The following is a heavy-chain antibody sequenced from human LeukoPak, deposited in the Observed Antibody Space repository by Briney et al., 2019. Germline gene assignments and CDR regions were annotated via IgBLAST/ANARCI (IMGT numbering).Heavy chain of an antibody. V-gene: IGHV3-30*18. CDR1: GFTFSSYG. D-gene: IGHD6-19*01. J-gene: IGHJ6*02. CDR2: ISSDGSNK. CDR3: AKDPIAVAGNNYYGMDV. Sequence: LAGGSLRLSCAASGFTFSSYGMYWVRQAPGKGLEWLAVISSDGSNKYYADSVKGRSTISRDNSKNTLYLQMNSLRAEDTAVYYCAKDPIAVAGNNYYGMDVWGQGTTVSVSS.